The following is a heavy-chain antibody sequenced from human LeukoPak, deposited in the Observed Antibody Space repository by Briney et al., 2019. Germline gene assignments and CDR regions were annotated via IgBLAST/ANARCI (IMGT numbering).Heavy chain of an antibody. J-gene: IGHJ6*02. CDR2: IYYGGSL. D-gene: IGHD2-15*01. Sequence: SETLSLTCTVSGDSMSSSNHYWVWIRQPPGKGLEWIGSIYYGGSLYYNPSLTSRVTISLDTSKNQFSLRLSSVTAADTAVYHCARRSHCTSGSCYPVWGQGTTVTVSS. CDR1: GDSMSSSNHY. V-gene: IGHV4-39*01. CDR3: ARRSHCTSGSCYPV.